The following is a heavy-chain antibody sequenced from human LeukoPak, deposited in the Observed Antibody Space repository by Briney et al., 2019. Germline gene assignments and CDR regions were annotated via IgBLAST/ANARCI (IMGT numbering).Heavy chain of an antibody. CDR3: ARSPIVVVPAAGGNWFDP. D-gene: IGHD2-2*01. CDR1: GFTFSDYY. V-gene: IGHV3-11*04. CDR2: ISSSGSTI. J-gene: IGHJ5*02. Sequence: GGSLRLSCAASGFTFSDYYMSWIRQAPGKGLEWVSYISSSGSTIYYADSVKGRFTISRDNAKNPLYLQMNSLRAEDTAVYYCARSPIVVVPAAGGNWFDPWGQGTLVTVSS.